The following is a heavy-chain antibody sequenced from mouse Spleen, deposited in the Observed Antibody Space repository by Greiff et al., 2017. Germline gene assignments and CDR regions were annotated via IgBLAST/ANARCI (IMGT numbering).Heavy chain of an antibody. CDR3: ARHGTGTELFAY. V-gene: IGHV5-9-2*01. CDR2: ISGGGSYT. Sequence: EVKLMESGGGLVKPGGSLKLSCAASGFTFSSYGMSWVRQTPEKRLEWVATISGGGSYTYYPDSVKGRFTISRDNAKNNLYLQMSSLRSEDTALYYCARHGTGTELFAYWGQGTLVTVSA. D-gene: IGHD4-1*01. CDR1: GFTFSSYG. J-gene: IGHJ3*01.